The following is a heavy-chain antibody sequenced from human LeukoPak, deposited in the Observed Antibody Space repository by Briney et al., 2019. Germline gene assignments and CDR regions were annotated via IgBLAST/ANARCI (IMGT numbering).Heavy chain of an antibody. CDR3: AGTPSGWEKGDY. J-gene: IGHJ4*02. D-gene: IGHD6-19*01. CDR1: GGSFSGYY. V-gene: IGHV4-34*01. Sequence: SEILSLTCAVYGGSFSGYYWSWIRQPPGKGLEWIGEINHSGSTNYNPSLKSRVTISVDTSKNQFSLKLSSVTAADTAVYYCAGTPSGWEKGDYWGQGTLVTVSS. CDR2: INHSGST.